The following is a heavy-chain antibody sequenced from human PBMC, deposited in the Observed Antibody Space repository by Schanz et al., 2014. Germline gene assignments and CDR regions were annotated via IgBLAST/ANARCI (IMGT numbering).Heavy chain of an antibody. J-gene: IGHJ6*02. CDR3: ERDAGWAFGGYHGMDV. Sequence: QVQLVQSGGEVKKPGASATVSCKAPGYTFNNHGITWVRQAPGQGLEWMGWISVYHGHTNYAEKVHGRVTMTTDTSASTAYMELRSLVSDDTAVYYCERDAGWAFGGYHGMDVWGQGTSVTVSS. V-gene: IGHV1-18*01. D-gene: IGHD3-10*01. CDR1: GYTFNNHG. CDR2: ISVYHGHT.